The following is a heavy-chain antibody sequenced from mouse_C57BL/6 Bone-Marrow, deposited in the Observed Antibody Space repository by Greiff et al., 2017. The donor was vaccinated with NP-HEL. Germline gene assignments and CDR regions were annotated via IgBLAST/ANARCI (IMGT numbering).Heavy chain of an antibody. J-gene: IGHJ3*01. D-gene: IGHD2-3*01. CDR3: ARWDGSRIAY. CDR2: ISDGGSYT. CDR1: GFTFSSYA. Sequence: EVQVVESGGGLVKPGGSLKLSCAASGFTFSSYAMSWVRQTPEKRLEWVATISDGGSYTYYPDNVKGRFTISRDNAKNNLYLQMSHLKSEDTAMYYCARWDGSRIAYWGQGTLVTVSA. V-gene: IGHV5-4*01.